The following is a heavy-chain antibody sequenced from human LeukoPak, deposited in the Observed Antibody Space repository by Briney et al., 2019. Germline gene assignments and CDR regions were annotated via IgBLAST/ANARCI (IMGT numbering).Heavy chain of an antibody. D-gene: IGHD3-10*01. CDR1: GFSFNDHW. V-gene: IGHV3-7*05. J-gene: IGHJ5*02. CDR3: ARGGSWFDP. Sequence: GGSLRLSCVASGFSFNDHWMSWVRQAPGQGLEWVAIIKVDGSEKYYVGSVTGRFTISRDNAKNSLYLQMNSLRTEDTAVYYCARGGSWFDPWGQGTLVTVSS. CDR2: IKVDGSEK.